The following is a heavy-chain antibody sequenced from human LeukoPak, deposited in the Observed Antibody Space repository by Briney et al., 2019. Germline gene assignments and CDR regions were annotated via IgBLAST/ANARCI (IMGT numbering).Heavy chain of an antibody. CDR2: ISRTTSTI. CDR3: AREDTGYSYGYGPIDF. Sequence: GGSLRLSCAASGFTFSSYAMSWVRQAPGKGLEWVSYISRTTSTIYYADSVKGRFTISRDNAQNSLYLQMNSLRAEDTAVYYCAREDTGYSYGYGPIDFWGQGTLATVSS. J-gene: IGHJ4*02. CDR1: GFTFSSYA. V-gene: IGHV3-48*01. D-gene: IGHD5-18*01.